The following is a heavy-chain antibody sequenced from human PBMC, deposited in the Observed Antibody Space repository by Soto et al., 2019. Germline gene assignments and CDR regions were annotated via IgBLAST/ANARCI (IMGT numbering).Heavy chain of an antibody. CDR1: GDSVSINSAA. D-gene: IGHD6-13*01. CDR3: ARTPASGTLDP. J-gene: IGHJ5*02. Sequence: PSQTISLTCSISGDSVSINSAAWNLIRQSPSRGLEWLGRTYYRSKWYNEYAVSVKSRITINPDTSKNQFSLQLNSVTPEDTAVYYCARTPASGTLDPWGQGTLVT. CDR2: TYYRSKWYN. V-gene: IGHV6-1*01.